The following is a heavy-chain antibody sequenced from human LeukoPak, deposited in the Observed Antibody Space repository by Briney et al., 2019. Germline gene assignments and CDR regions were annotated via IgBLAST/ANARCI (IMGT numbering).Heavy chain of an antibody. Sequence: SETLSLTCSVSGSSITSEYYWGWIRQAPAKGLEWVGTIYHSGSTYYNPALRSRVTISVDTSRNHFSLKLTSVTAADTAVYYCAREFQFGWGQGTLVTVSS. J-gene: IGHJ4*02. CDR1: GSSITSEYY. V-gene: IGHV4-38-2*02. D-gene: IGHD2-21*01. CDR3: AREFQFG. CDR2: IYHSGST.